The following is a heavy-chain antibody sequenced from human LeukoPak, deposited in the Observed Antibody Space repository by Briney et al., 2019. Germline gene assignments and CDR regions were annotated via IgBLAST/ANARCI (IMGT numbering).Heavy chain of an antibody. J-gene: IGHJ4*02. CDR3: AKGVRQQLVNSPFDY. Sequence: GGSLRLSCAASGFTFSSYGMHWVRQAPGKGLEWVAVISYDGSNKYYADSVKGRFTISRDNSKNTLYLQMNSLRAEDTAVYYCAKGVRQQLVNSPFDYWGQGTLVTVSS. V-gene: IGHV3-30*18. D-gene: IGHD6-13*01. CDR2: ISYDGSNK. CDR1: GFTFSSYG.